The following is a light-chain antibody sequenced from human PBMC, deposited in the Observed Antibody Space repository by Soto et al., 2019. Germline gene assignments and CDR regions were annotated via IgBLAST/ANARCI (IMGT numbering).Light chain of an antibody. Sequence: NFMLTQPLSVSESPGKTVTISCTRSSGSIASSYVLWYQQRPGSAPTPVIYEYNQRPSGVPARFSGSIDSSSNSASLTISGLKTEDEADYYCQSYDSSNVIFGGGTKLTVL. CDR1: SGSIASSY. CDR3: QSYDSSNVI. J-gene: IGLJ2*01. CDR2: EYN. V-gene: IGLV6-57*04.